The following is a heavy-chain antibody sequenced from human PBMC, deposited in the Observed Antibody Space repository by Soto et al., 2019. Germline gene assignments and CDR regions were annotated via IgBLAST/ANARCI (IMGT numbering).Heavy chain of an antibody. Sequence: QVQLQESGPGLVEPSETLSLTCTVSGGSIRSGGHFWNWIRQHPEKGLEWIGYIHFSGSTNLNPSFDSRLRLSLDTSKNQFALTLSAVTAADTAIYYCARLGLDINNYYGLDVWGHGTTVTVSS. CDR1: GGSIRSGGHF. D-gene: IGHD1-26*01. CDR3: ARLGLDINNYYGLDV. J-gene: IGHJ6*02. V-gene: IGHV4-31*03. CDR2: IHFSGST.